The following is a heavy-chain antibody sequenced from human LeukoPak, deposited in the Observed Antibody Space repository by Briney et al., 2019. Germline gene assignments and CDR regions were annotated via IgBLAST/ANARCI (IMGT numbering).Heavy chain of an antibody. Sequence: ASVKVSCKASGYTFTSYGISWVRQAPGQGLEWMGWISAYNGNTNYAQKLQGRVTMTTDTSTSTAYMELRSLRSDDTAVYYCARDSPLDIVVVPAATNNWLDPWGQGTLVTVSS. D-gene: IGHD2-2*01. J-gene: IGHJ5*02. CDR2: ISAYNGNT. CDR1: GYTFTSYG. CDR3: ARDSPLDIVVVPAATNNWLDP. V-gene: IGHV1-18*01.